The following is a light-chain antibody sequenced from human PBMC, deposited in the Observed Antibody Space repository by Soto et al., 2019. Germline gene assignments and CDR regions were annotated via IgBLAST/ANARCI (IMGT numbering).Light chain of an antibody. V-gene: IGLV2-23*02. Sequence: QSALTQPASVSGSPGQSIAISCTGTSSNVGGYNFVSWYQQHPGKAPKLLIYEVNKRPSGVSNRFSGSKSDNPASLTISGLQAEDEADYYCCSCEGDRIFGGGTKVTVL. CDR1: SSNVGGYNF. CDR3: CSCEGDRI. J-gene: IGLJ2*01. CDR2: EVN.